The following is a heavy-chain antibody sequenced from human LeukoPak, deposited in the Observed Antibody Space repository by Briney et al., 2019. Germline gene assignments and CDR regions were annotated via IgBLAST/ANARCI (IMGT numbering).Heavy chain of an antibody. CDR2: IDSYNSV. D-gene: IGHD1-26*01. J-gene: IGHJ4*02. CDR1: GFTFDIYT. V-gene: IGHV3-69-1*02. CDR3: ARYASFKYSGTYYYDY. Sequence: GSLRLSCAASGFTFDIYTMIWVRQAPGKGLEWVSSIDSYNSVYYADSLKGRFTISRDNAKNSLYLQMNSLRAEDTAIYYCARYASFKYSGTYYYDYWGQGTLVSVSS.